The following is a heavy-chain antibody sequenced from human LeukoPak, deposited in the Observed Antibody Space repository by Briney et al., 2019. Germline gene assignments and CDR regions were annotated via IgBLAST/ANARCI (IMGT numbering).Heavy chain of an antibody. CDR3: TKVSQCSGWFPCVH. CDR2: LSRNSSYI. Sequence: GGSLTLSCAASGFTFYDFAMHWLRQAPGKGLEGGSGLSRNSSYIAHAHPVKGRFTITRDNAKNSLYLQMNSLRAEDPALYYCTKVSQCSGWFPCVHWG. D-gene: IGHD6-19*01. CDR1: GFTFYDFA. V-gene: IGHV3-9*01. J-gene: IGHJ1*01.